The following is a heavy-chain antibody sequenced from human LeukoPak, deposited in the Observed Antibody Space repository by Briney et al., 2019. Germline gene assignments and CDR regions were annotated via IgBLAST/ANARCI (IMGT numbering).Heavy chain of an antibody. J-gene: IGHJ4*02. V-gene: IGHV4-34*01. Sequence: SETLSLTCTVSGGSISSYYWSWIRQPPGKGLEWIGEINHSGSTNYNPTLKSRVTISVDTSKNQFSLKLSSVTAADTAVYYCARDPKIMITFGDRGFAFDYWGQGTLFTVSS. D-gene: IGHD3-16*01. CDR1: GGSISSYY. CDR3: ARDPKIMITFGDRGFAFDY. CDR2: INHSGST.